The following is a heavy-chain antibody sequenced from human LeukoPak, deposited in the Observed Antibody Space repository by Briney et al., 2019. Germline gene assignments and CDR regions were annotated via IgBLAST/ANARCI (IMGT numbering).Heavy chain of an antibody. Sequence: GSLRLSCAASGFTFSSYAMSWVRQAPGKGLEWVSAISGSGGSTYYADSVKGRFTISRDNSKNTLYLQMNSLRAEDTAVYYCAKVGDFLYYYYYGMDVWGQGTTVTVSS. CDR1: GFTFSSYA. D-gene: IGHD3-10*01. J-gene: IGHJ6*02. CDR3: AKVGDFLYYYYYGMDV. CDR2: ISGSGGST. V-gene: IGHV3-23*01.